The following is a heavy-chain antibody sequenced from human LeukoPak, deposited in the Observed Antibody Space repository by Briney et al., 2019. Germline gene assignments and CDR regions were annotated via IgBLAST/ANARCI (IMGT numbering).Heavy chain of an antibody. J-gene: IGHJ4*02. CDR2: INPKSGGT. V-gene: IGHV1-2*02. Sequence: ASVNVSCKASGYTFTGYYMHWVRQAAGQGLGWMGWINPKSGGTNYAQKFQGRVTMTRDTSISTAYMEPRSLRSDDTAVYYCARDSGSDSDSWGQGTLVTVSS. CDR3: ARDSGSDSDS. CDR1: GYTFTGYY. D-gene: IGHD3-10*01.